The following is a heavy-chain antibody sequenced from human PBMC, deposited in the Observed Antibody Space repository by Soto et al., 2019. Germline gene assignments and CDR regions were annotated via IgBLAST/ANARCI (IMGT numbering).Heavy chain of an antibody. D-gene: IGHD3-3*01. J-gene: IGHJ3*02. CDR3: ARDLMVFGVVTDAFDI. CDR1: GYTFTGYY. CDR2: INPNSGGT. V-gene: IGHV1-2*04. Sequence: ASVKVSCKASGYTFTGYYMHWVRQAPGQGLEWMGWINPNSGGTNYAQKFQGWVTMTRDTSISTAYMELSRLRSDDTAVYCCARDLMVFGVVTDAFDIWGQGTMVTVSS.